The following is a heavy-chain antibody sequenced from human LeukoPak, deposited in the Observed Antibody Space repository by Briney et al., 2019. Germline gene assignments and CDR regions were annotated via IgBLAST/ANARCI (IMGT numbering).Heavy chain of an antibody. CDR3: AREGAEDIVVVPAADYYYYYYGMDV. D-gene: IGHD2-2*01. CDR1: GFTFSSYA. Sequence: PGGSLRLSCAASGFTFSSYAMHWVRQAPGKGLEWVAVISYDGSNKYYADSVKGRFTISRDNSKNTLYLQMNSLRAEDTAVYYCAREGAEDIVVVPAADYYYYYYGMDVWGQGTTVTVSS. J-gene: IGHJ6*02. CDR2: ISYDGSNK. V-gene: IGHV3-30-3*01.